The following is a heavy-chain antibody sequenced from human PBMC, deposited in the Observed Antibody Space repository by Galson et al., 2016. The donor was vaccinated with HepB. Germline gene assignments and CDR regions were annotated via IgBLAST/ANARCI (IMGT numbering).Heavy chain of an antibody. Sequence: SLRLSCAASGFTFSYYWMTWVRQAPGKGLEWVANMNGEGSLMNYVDYVKGRFTISRDNAKNSLFLQMNSLGAEDTAVYYCARVAYNDEGFDLWAQGTLVTVS. CDR2: MNGEGSLM. D-gene: IGHD5-24*01. CDR1: GFTFSYYW. J-gene: IGHJ3*01. V-gene: IGHV3-7*01. CDR3: ARVAYNDEGFDL.